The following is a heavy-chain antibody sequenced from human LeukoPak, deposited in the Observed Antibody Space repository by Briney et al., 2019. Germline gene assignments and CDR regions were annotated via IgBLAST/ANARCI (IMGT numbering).Heavy chain of an antibody. Sequence: GGSLRLSCAASGFTFSDHYMDWVRQAPGQGLEWVGRTRDKANSYTTEYAASVKGIFTISRDASKTSLYLQMNSLKTEDTAVYYCARGDGYDRRSFDYWGQGTLVTVSS. D-gene: IGHD5-12*01. J-gene: IGHJ4*02. CDR3: ARGDGYDRRSFDY. CDR1: GFTFSDHY. CDR2: TRDKANSYTT. V-gene: IGHV3-72*01.